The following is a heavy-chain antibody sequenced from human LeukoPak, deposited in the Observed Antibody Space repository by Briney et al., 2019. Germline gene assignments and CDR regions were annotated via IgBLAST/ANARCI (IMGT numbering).Heavy chain of an antibody. V-gene: IGHV3-7*01. CDR2: IEPDGSVK. Sequence: PGGSLTLSCAASGFTFSDLWMTWVRQAPGKGPEWVATIEPDGSVKYYVDSVKGRFTISRDNADNSPYLQMNSLRGEDTAVYFCARGGSDSSRYWLYWGQGTLVTVSS. J-gene: IGHJ4*02. CDR1: GFTFSDLW. D-gene: IGHD6-25*01. CDR3: ARGGSDSSRYWLY.